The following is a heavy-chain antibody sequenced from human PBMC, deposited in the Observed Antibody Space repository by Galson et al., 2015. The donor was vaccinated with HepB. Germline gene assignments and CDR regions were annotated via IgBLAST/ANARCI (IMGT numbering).Heavy chain of an antibody. CDR2: INPNSGGT. D-gene: IGHD3-22*01. J-gene: IGHJ5*02. CDR1: GYTFTGYY. V-gene: IGHV1-2*06. Sequence: SVKVSCKASGYTFTGYYMHWVRQAPGQGLEWMGRINPNSGGTNYAQKFQGRVTMTRDTSISTAYMELSRLRSDDTAVYYCARGFGAYYDSSGYYSTWFDPWGQGTLVTVSS. CDR3: ARGFGAYYDSSGYYSTWFDP.